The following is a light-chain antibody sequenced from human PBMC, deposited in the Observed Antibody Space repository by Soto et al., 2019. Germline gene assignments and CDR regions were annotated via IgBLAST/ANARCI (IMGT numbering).Light chain of an antibody. Sequence: ENVLTQSPGTLSLSPGERATLSCRASQSVSSSYLAWYQQKPGQARRLLIYGASSRATGIPDRFSGSGSGTDFTLTISRLEPEDFAVYYCQQYGSSPYTFGQGTKLEIK. CDR2: GAS. CDR1: QSVSSSY. V-gene: IGKV3-20*01. CDR3: QQYGSSPYT. J-gene: IGKJ2*01.